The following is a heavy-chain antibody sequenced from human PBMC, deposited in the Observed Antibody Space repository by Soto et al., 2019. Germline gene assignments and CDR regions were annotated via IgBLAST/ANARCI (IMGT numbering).Heavy chain of an antibody. CDR3: ARYCSGGSCYSDWFDP. CDR1: GGSISSGGYS. D-gene: IGHD2-15*01. Sequence: QLQLQESGSGLVKPSQTLSLTCAVSGGSISSGGYSWSWIRQPPGKGLEWIGYIYHSGSTYYNPSLKSRVTISVDRSKNQFSLKLSSVTAADTAVYYCARYCSGGSCYSDWFDPWGQGTLVTVSS. V-gene: IGHV4-30-2*01. J-gene: IGHJ5*02. CDR2: IYHSGST.